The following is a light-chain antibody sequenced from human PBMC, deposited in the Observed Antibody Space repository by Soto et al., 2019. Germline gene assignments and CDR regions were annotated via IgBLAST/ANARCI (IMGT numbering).Light chain of an antibody. CDR1: QSISSW. CDR3: QQYNSYPWT. Sequence: DTKMTQSPSTLSASVGDLVTITCRASQSISSWLAWYQQKQGKAPKLLIYKASSLESGVPSKFTVSGSGTEFTLPISSLQPDAFATYYCQQYNSYPWTFGQGIKVEIK. V-gene: IGKV1-5*03. CDR2: KAS. J-gene: IGKJ1*01.